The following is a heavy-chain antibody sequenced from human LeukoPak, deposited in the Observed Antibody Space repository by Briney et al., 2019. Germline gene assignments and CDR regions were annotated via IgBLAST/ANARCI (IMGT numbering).Heavy chain of an antibody. Sequence: SETLSLTCTVSGGSISSSSYYWGWIRQPPGKGLEWIGSIHYSGSTYYNPSLKSRVTISVDTSKNQFSLKLSSVTAADTAVYYCAGTKYYDILTGYYDYWGQGTLVTVSS. V-gene: IGHV4-39*01. CDR1: GGSISSSSYY. CDR3: AGTKYYDILTGYYDY. D-gene: IGHD3-9*01. CDR2: IHYSGST. J-gene: IGHJ4*02.